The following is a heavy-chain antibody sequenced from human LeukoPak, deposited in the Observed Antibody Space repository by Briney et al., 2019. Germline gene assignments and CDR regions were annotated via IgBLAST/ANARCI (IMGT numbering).Heavy chain of an antibody. CDR2: ITASGTAM. CDR1: GFTSSSYS. J-gene: IGHJ4*02. CDR3: ASSGSYRFDY. Sequence: GGSLRLSCAASGFTSSSYSMNWVRQAPGKGLEWVSHITASGTAMFYADSVKGRFTISRDNAKNSLYLQMNSLRDEDTAVYYCASSGSYRFDYWGQGTLVIVSS. V-gene: IGHV3-48*02. D-gene: IGHD1-26*01.